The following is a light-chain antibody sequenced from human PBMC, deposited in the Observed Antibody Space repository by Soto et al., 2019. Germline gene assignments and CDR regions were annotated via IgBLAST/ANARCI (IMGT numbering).Light chain of an antibody. V-gene: IGKV3-20*01. CDR1: QSVNSNY. CDR3: QQYDSKHTT. J-gene: IGKJ1*01. CDR2: GAS. Sequence: EIVLTQSPGTLSLSPGERATLSCRASQSVNSNYLAWYQRKPGQAPRLLIYGASNRATDIPYRFSASGSGTDFTLTITRLEAEDFAVYYCQQYDSKHTTFGQGTKVEVK.